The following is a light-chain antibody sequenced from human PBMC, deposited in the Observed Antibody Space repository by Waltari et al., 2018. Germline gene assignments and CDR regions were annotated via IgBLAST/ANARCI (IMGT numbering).Light chain of an antibody. CDR1: QSIGPY. J-gene: IGKJ1*01. Sequence: DIEMTQSPSSLSASVGDRVIITCRASQSIGPYINWYQQKPGTAPKLLIYDASILQTGVPSKFSGSGSVTVFTLTISSLQPEDFATYYCQQNSNVPPTFGLGTKVEIK. V-gene: IGKV1-39*01. CDR2: DAS. CDR3: QQNSNVPPT.